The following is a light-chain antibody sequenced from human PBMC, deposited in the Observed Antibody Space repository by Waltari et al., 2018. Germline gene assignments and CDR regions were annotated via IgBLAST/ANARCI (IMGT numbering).Light chain of an antibody. CDR1: SSNIGAGYD. CDR2: GNS. CDR3: PSYDSSFRV. Sequence: QSVLTQPPSVSGAPGQRVTISSPGSSSNIGAGYDVHWYQQPPGTAPKLLIYGNSNRPSGFPDRFSGSKSGTSASLAITGLQAEDEADYYCPSYDSSFRVFGGGTKLTVL. V-gene: IGLV1-40*01. J-gene: IGLJ2*01.